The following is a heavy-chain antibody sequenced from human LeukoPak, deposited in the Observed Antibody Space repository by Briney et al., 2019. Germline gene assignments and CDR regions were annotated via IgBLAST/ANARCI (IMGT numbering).Heavy chain of an antibody. J-gene: IGHJ4*02. Sequence: SSETLSLTCTVSGGSISSGSYYCSWIRQPAGKGLEWIGRIYTSGSTNYNPSLKSRVTISVDTSKNQFSLKLSSVTAADTAVYYCARSIMDTAMVADFDYWGQGTLVTVSS. CDR1: GGSISSGSYY. D-gene: IGHD5-18*01. CDR2: IYTSGST. CDR3: ARSIMDTAMVADFDY. V-gene: IGHV4-61*02.